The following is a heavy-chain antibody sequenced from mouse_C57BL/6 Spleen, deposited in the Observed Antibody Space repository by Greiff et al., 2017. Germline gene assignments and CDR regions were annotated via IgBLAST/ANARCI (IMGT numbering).Heavy chain of an antibody. CDR3: ARHNTTVVAKYFDV. CDR1: GFTFSSYG. CDR2: ISSGGSNT. J-gene: IGHJ1*03. V-gene: IGHV5-6*01. Sequence: EVKLQESGGDLVKPGGSLKLSCAASGFTFSSYGMSWVRQTPDKRLEWVATISSGGSNTYYPDSVKGRFTISRDNAKNTLYLQMSSLKSADTAMYYCARHNTTVVAKYFDVWGTGTTVTVSS. D-gene: IGHD1-1*01.